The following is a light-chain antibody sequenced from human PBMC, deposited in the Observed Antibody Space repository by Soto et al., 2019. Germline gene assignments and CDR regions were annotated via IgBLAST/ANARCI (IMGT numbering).Light chain of an antibody. CDR2: EVS. CDR1: SSDVGGYNY. J-gene: IGLJ2*01. V-gene: IGLV2-8*01. Sequence: QSALTQPPSASGSPGQSVTISCTGTSSDVGGYNYVSWYQQHPGRAPKLMIYEVSKRPSGVPDRFSGSKSGNTASLTVSGLQPEDEADYYCSSNAGSSNLGVFGGGTKLTVL. CDR3: SSNAGSSNLGV.